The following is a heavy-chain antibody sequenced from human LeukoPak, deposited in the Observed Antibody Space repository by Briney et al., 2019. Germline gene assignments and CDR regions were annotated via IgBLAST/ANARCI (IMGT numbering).Heavy chain of an antibody. J-gene: IGHJ4*02. V-gene: IGHV3-21*01. CDR2: ISDSGSVM. CDR1: GFTFSSST. D-gene: IGHD5-24*01. CDR3: VRGDGRDY. Sequence: GGSLRLSCAASGFTFSSSTMNWVRQAPGKGLEWVSSISDSGSVMYYADSVKGRFTISRDNAKNSLYLQMNSLRVEDTAVYYCVRGDGRDYWGQGTLVTVSS.